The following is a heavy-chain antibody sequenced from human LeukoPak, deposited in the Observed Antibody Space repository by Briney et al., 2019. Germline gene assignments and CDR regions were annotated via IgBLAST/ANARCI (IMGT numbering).Heavy chain of an antibody. J-gene: IGHJ4*02. CDR2: IRNKANSYTT. D-gene: IGHD1/OR15-1a*01. V-gene: IGHV3-72*01. CDR3: TRIRTDTSGLDY. CDR1: GFTFSDHY. Sequence: GGSLRLSCAASGFTFSDHYMDWVRQAPGKGLEWVGRIRNKANSYTTEYAASAKGRFTFSRDESNNSLYLQMNSLKTEDTAVYYCTRIRTDTSGLDYWGQGTLVTVSS.